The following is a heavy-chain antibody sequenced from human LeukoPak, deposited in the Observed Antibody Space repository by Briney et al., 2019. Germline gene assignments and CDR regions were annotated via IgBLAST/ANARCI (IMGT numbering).Heavy chain of an antibody. V-gene: IGHV5-51*01. CDR3: ARSYTAVAGFFDY. D-gene: IGHD6-19*01. CDR1: GYSFTSYW. CDR2: IYPGDSDT. Sequence: GEFLKISCKGSGYSFTSYWIGWVRQMPGKGLEWMGIIYPGDSDTRYSPSFQGQVTISADKSISTAYLQRSSLKASDTAMYYCARSYTAVAGFFDYWGQGTLVTVSS. J-gene: IGHJ4*02.